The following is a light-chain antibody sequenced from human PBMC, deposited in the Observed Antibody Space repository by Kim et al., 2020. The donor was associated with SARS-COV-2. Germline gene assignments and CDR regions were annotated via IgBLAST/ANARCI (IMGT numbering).Light chain of an antibody. CDR3: HQYHNWPPHT. CDR1: QSVSRN. Sequence: EIVMTQSPATLSVSPGETATLSCRASQSVSRNLAWYQQKPGQPPRLIIYGASTRATGVPGRFSGSGSGTEFTLTISSPQSEDFAVYFCHQYHNWPPHTFGQGTKLEI. CDR2: GAS. J-gene: IGKJ2*01. V-gene: IGKV3-15*01.